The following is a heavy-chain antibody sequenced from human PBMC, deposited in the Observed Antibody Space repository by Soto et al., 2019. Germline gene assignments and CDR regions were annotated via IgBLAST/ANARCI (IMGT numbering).Heavy chain of an antibody. CDR1: GFTFSSYS. Sequence: GGSLRLSCAASGFTFSSYSMNWVRQAPGKGLEWVSYISSSSSTIYYADSVKGRFTISRDNAKNSLYLQMNSLRDEDTAVYYCARDSTIRSRGIAAAGLFDYWGQGTLVTVSS. D-gene: IGHD6-13*01. CDR2: ISSSSSTI. J-gene: IGHJ4*02. CDR3: ARDSTIRSRGIAAAGLFDY. V-gene: IGHV3-48*02.